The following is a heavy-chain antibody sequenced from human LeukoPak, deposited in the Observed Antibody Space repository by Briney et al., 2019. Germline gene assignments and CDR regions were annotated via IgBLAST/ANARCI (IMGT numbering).Heavy chain of an antibody. J-gene: IGHJ4*02. Sequence: GGSLRLSCAASGFTFSSHWMHWFRKAPGKGRVWVSRISDGGSTTTYADSVKGRFTISRDNAKNTLYLQMNGLRAEDTAVYYCSRSAYYDGSGNYYDYWGQGTLVTVSS. CDR3: SRSAYYDGSGNYYDY. CDR2: ISDGGSTT. V-gene: IGHV3-74*01. D-gene: IGHD3-22*01. CDR1: GFTFSSHW.